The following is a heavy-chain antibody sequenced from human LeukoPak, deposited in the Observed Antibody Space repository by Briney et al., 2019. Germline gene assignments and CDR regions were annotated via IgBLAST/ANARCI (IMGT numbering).Heavy chain of an antibody. J-gene: IGHJ4*02. CDR2: IYYSGST. D-gene: IGHD3-3*01. V-gene: IGHV4-59*08. CDR3: ARRNIRFLELDF. CDR1: GGSISSYY. Sequence: KTSETLSLTCTVSGGSISSYYWSWIRQPPGKGLEWIGYIYYSGSTNYNPSLKSRVTISVDTSKNQFSLKLSSVTAADTAVYYCARRNIRFLELDFWGQGTLVTVSS.